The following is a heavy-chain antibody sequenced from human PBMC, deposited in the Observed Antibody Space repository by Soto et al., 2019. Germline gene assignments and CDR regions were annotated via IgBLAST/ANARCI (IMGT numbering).Heavy chain of an antibody. J-gene: IGHJ6*02. CDR3: ARDRTPSYYDFWSGYYPTYYYYGMDV. CDR1: GFTFSSYG. V-gene: IGHV3-33*01. CDR2: IWYDGSNK. D-gene: IGHD3-3*01. Sequence: GGSLRLSCAASGFTFSSYGMHWVRQAPGKGLEWVAVIWYDGSNKYYADSVKGRFTISRDNSKNTLYLQMNSLRAEDTAVYYCARDRTPSYYDFWSGYYPTYYYYGMDVWGQGTTVTVSS.